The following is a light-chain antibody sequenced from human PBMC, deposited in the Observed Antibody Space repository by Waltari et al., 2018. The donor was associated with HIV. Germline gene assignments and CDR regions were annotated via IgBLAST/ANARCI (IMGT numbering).Light chain of an antibody. CDR2: KAS. V-gene: IGKV1-5*03. J-gene: IGKJ4*01. Sequence: DLQMTRSPSTLSASVRDRVTITCRASQSIATWLAWYQQKPGKAPKLLIYKASNTENGVPSRFSGSGSGTEFTLTISSLQPDDFATYYCQQYNSFPLTFGGGTKVEI. CDR1: QSIATW. CDR3: QQYNSFPLT.